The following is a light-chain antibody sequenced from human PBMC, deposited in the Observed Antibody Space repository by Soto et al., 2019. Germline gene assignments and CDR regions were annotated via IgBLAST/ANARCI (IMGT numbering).Light chain of an antibody. V-gene: IGKV1-5*01. Sequence: DVQVTQFPPTLSASVGDRVTITCRASQTISTWMAWYQQKPGKAPKLLVYDASTLQSGVASRFSGSGSGTEFTLIISGLQPDDSATYYCQQYTNTNNPSMFGQGTRVENK. CDR2: DAS. CDR3: QQYTNTNNPSM. J-gene: IGKJ2*01. CDR1: QTISTW.